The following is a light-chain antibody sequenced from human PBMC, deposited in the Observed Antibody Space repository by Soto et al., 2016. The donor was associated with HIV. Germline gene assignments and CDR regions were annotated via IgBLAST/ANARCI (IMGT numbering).Light chain of an antibody. CDR2: YDS. V-gene: IGLV3-21*04. Sequence: SYVLTQPPSVSVAPGKTATITCGGNNIGREYVYWYQQKLGQAPVLVVSYDSDRPSGIPERFSGSHSGNTATLTISRVEAGDEADYYCQVWDSSSDHLWVFGGGTKLTVL. J-gene: IGLJ3*02. CDR3: QVWDSSSDHLWV. CDR1: NIGREY.